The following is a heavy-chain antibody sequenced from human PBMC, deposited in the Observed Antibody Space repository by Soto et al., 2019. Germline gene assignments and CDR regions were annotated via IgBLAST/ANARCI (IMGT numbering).Heavy chain of an antibody. V-gene: IGHV4-59*01. D-gene: IGHD2-2*01. CDR2: IYYSGST. J-gene: IGHJ4*02. CDR1: GGSISSYY. Sequence: QVQLQESGPGLVKPSETLSLNCTVSGGSISSYYWSWIRQPPGKGLEWIGYIYYSGSTNYNPSLKSRVTISVDTSKNQFSRKLSSVTAADTAVYYCARDGHPVGNYLDYWGQGTLVTVSS. CDR3: ARDGHPVGNYLDY.